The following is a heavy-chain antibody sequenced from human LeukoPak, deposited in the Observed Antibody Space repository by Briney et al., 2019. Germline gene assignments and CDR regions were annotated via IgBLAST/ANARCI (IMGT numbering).Heavy chain of an antibody. CDR1: GFTLSSYW. Sequence: GGSLRLSCAASGFTLSSYWMSWVRQAPGKGLEWVANIKYDGGEKDYVDSVKGRFTISRDNAKNSLYLQMNSLRAEDTAVYYCARDIAAPGLFFDYWGQGTLVTVSS. CDR2: IKYDGGEK. CDR3: ARDIAAPGLFFDY. D-gene: IGHD6-13*01. J-gene: IGHJ4*02. V-gene: IGHV3-7*01.